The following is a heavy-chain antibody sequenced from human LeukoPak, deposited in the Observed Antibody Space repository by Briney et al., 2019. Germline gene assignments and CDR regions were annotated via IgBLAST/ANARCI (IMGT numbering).Heavy chain of an antibody. CDR1: GFTFSDDV. CDR2: ITSGGST. D-gene: IGHD2-15*01. V-gene: IGHV3-23*01. Sequence: GGSLRLSCAASGFTFSDDVMRWVRQAPGKGLEWVSSITSGGSTYYADSVKGRFTISRDNSENTLYLQMNSLRAEDTAVYYCARPVTATDRFYFFDSWGQGTLVTVSS. CDR3: ARPVTATDRFYFFDS. J-gene: IGHJ4*02.